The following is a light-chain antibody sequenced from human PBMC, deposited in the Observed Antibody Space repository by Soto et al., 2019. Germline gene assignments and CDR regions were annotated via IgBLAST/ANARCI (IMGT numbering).Light chain of an antibody. CDR3: QSYDSSLSGTVV. CDR2: GNS. V-gene: IGLV1-40*01. Sequence: QSVLTQPPSVSGAPGQRVTISCTGSSSNIGAGYDVHWYQQLPGTAPKLLIYGNSNRPSGVPDRFSGYKSGTSASLAITGLQAEDEADYYCQSYDSSLSGTVVFGGATKLTVL. CDR1: SSNIGAGYD. J-gene: IGLJ2*01.